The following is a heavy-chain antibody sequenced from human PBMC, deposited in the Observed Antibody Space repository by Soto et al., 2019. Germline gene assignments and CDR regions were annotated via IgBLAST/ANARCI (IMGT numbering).Heavy chain of an antibody. V-gene: IGHV4-59*01. CDR3: ARRGELRRGAFDI. D-gene: IGHD1-26*01. J-gene: IGHJ3*02. Sequence: SETLSLTCTVSGGSISSYYWSWIRQPPGKGLEWIGYIYYSGSTNYNPSLKSRVTISVDTSKNQFSLKLSSVTAADTAVYYCARRGELRRGAFDIWGQGTMVTVSS. CDR1: GGSISSYY. CDR2: IYYSGST.